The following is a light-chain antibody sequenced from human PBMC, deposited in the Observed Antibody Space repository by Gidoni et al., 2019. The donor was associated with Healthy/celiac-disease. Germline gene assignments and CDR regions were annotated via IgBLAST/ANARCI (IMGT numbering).Light chain of an antibody. CDR1: SSNIGSNT. CDR2: SNN. J-gene: IGLJ1*01. Sequence: QSVLTTPPSTSGTPGQRVTISFSGSSSNIGSNTVNSYQQLPGTAPKLLIYSNNQRPSGVPDRFSGSKSGTSASLAISGLQSEDEADYYCAAWDDSLRNVFGTGTKVTVL. CDR3: AAWDDSLRNV. V-gene: IGLV1-44*01.